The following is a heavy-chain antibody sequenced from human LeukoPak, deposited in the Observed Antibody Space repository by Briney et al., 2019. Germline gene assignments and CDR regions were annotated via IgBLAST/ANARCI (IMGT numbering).Heavy chain of an antibody. Sequence: PGRSLSLSCAASGFTFDDYAMHWVRQAPGKGLEWVSGISWNSGSTVYADSVKGRFTISRDNAKNSLYLQMSSLRPEDTAFYYCAKDSRSFVGMTAHNWFDSWGQGTLVIVSS. CDR1: GFTFDDYA. J-gene: IGHJ5*01. D-gene: IGHD2-21*02. V-gene: IGHV3-9*01. CDR3: AKDSRSFVGMTAHNWFDS. CDR2: ISWNSGST.